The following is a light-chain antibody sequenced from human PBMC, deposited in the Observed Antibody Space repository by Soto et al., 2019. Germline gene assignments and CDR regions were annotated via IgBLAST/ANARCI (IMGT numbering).Light chain of an antibody. CDR3: QQYGSSPYT. CDR2: GAS. Sequence: EIVLTQSPGTLSLSPGERATLSCRASQSVSSSYLAWYQQKPGQAPRLLIYGASSRATGIPDRFSGSGSGTDFPHSISRLEPEDSAVYYCQQYGSSPYTFGQGTKLEIK. CDR1: QSVSSSY. V-gene: IGKV3-20*01. J-gene: IGKJ2*01.